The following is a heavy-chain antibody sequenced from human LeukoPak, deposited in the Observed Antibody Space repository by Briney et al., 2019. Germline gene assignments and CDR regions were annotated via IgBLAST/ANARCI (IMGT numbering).Heavy chain of an antibody. J-gene: IGHJ6*02. D-gene: IGHD6-13*01. Sequence: GASVKVSCKASGYTFTGYYIHWMRQAPGQGLEWMGWMNPNRGDTSYAQKFQGRVTMTRDTPINTAYMELSSLTSEDTAVYFCARENVNRGSSWGYDYFGMDVWGQGTAVTVSS. CDR2: MNPNRGDT. V-gene: IGHV1-2*02. CDR1: GYTFTGYY. CDR3: ARENVNRGSSWGYDYFGMDV.